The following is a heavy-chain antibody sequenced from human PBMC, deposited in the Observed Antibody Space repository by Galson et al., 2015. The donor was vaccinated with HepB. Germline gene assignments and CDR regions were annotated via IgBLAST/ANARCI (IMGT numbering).Heavy chain of an antibody. CDR3: ARGHPMVRGVMPTYYYYMDV. J-gene: IGHJ6*03. CDR1: GFTFSSYA. V-gene: IGHV3-30-3*01. Sequence: SLRLSCAASGFTFSSYAMHWVRQAPGKGLEWVAVISYDGSNKYYADSVKGRFTLSRDNSKNTLYLQMNSLRAEDTAVYYCARGHPMVRGVMPTYYYYMDVWGQVTTVTVSS. CDR2: ISYDGSNK. D-gene: IGHD3-10*01.